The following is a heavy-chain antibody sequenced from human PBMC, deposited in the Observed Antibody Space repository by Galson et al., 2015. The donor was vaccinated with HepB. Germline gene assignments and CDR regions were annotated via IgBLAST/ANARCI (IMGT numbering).Heavy chain of an antibody. J-gene: IGHJ6*02. V-gene: IGHV3-13*01. CDR1: GFTFDDFA. CDR2: IGSAGDT. Sequence: SLRLSCAASGFTFDDFAMHWVRQAPGKGLEWVAGIGSAGDTYYLGSVKGRFTISRANANNSLYLQMNSLRAGDTAVYYCARDFRGMDIWGQGTTVTVSS. CDR3: ARDFRGMDI.